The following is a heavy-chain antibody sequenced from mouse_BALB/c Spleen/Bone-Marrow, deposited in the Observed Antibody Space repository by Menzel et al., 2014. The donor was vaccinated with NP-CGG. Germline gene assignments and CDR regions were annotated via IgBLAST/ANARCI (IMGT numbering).Heavy chain of an antibody. CDR3: ARSRDYGSSYYAMDY. CDR2: IDPANGNT. V-gene: IGHV14-3*02. J-gene: IGHJ4*01. D-gene: IGHD1-1*01. CDR1: GFNIKDTY. Sequence: VQLKESGAELVKPGASVKLSCTASGFNIKDTYMHWVKQRPEQGLEWIGRIDPANGNTKYDQKFQGKATITADTSSNTAYLQLSSLTSEDTAVYYCARSRDYGSSYYAMDYWGQGTSVTVSS.